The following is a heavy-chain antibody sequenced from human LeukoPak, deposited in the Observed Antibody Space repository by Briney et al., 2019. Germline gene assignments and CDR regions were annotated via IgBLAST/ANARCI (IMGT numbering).Heavy chain of an antibody. J-gene: IGHJ4*02. Sequence: SQTLSLTCTVSGGSISSGGYYWSWIRQPPGKGLEWIGYIYHSGSTYYNPSLKSRVTISVDRSKNQFSLKLSSVTAADTAVYYCARGPDSSSWFYWGQGTLVTVSS. CDR1: GGSISSGGYY. D-gene: IGHD6-13*01. CDR2: IYHSGST. V-gene: IGHV4-30-2*01. CDR3: ARGPDSSSWFY.